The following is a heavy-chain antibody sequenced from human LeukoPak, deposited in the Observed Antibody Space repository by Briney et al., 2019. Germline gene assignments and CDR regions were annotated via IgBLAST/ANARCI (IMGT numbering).Heavy chain of an antibody. CDR2: INAGNGNT. D-gene: IGHD4-23*01. V-gene: IGHV1-3*03. CDR3: AYSNYGGNSGLDAFDI. Sequence: ASVKVSCKASGYTFTSYAMHWVRQAPGQRLEWMVWINAGNGNTKYSQEFQGRVTITRDTSASTAYMELSSLRSEDMAVYYCAYSNYGGNSGLDAFDIWGQGTMVTVSS. CDR1: GYTFTSYA. J-gene: IGHJ3*02.